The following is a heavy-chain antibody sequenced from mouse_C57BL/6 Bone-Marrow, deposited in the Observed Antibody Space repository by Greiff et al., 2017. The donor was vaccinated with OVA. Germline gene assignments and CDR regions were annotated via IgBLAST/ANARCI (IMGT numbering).Heavy chain of an antibody. CDR3: ARSSYYSNFDY. CDR2: IYPGSGST. J-gene: IGHJ2*01. CDR1: GYTFTSYR. Sequence: QVHVKQSGAELVKPGASVKMSCKASGYTFTSYRITWVKQRPGQGLEWIGDIYPGSGSTNYNEKFKSKATLTVDTSSSTAYMQLSSLTSEDSAVYYCARSSYYSNFDYWGQGTTLTVSS. D-gene: IGHD2-5*01. V-gene: IGHV1-55*01.